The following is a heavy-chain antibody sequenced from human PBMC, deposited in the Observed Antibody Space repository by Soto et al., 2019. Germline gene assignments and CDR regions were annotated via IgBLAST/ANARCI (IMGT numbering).Heavy chain of an antibody. CDR2: IKNDGSGT. D-gene: IGHD3-22*01. J-gene: IGHJ4*02. CDR3: VRGDGDYYDGNGYLGRH. Sequence: EVQLVESGGGLVQPGGSLRLSCAASGFTFSSYWMHWVRQVPGKGPVWVSRIKNDGSGTYYADSVKGRLTMSRDNAKNTVYLQMNSLRAADTAVYYCVRGDGDYYDGNGYLGRHWGQGTLVTVSS. V-gene: IGHV3-74*01. CDR1: GFTFSSYW.